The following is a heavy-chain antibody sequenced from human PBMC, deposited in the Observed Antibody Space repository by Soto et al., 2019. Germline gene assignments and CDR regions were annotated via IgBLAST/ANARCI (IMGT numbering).Heavy chain of an antibody. J-gene: IGHJ6*03. CDR1: GFTFSSYG. D-gene: IGHD5-12*01. Sequence: PGGSLRLSCAASGFTFSSYGMHWVRQAPGKGLEWVAVISYDGSNKYYADSVKGRFTISRDNSKNTLYLQMNSLRAEDTAVYYCAKGLDIVAIPGDYYYMDVWGKGTTVTVSS. CDR2: ISYDGSNK. V-gene: IGHV3-30*18. CDR3: AKGLDIVAIPGDYYYMDV.